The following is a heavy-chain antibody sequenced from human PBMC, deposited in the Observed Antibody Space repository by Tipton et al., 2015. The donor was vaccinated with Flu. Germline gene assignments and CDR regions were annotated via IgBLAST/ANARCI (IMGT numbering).Heavy chain of an antibody. J-gene: IGHJ4*02. CDR2: ISSSSTI. Sequence: LSLTCAASGFTFSSYSMNWVRQAPGKGLEWVSYISSSSTIYYADSVKGRFTISRDNAKNSLYLQMNSLRDEDTAVYYCAREADPIVATIRQHLDYWGQGTLVTVSS. CDR1: GFTFSSYS. D-gene: IGHD5-12*01. V-gene: IGHV3-48*02. CDR3: AREADPIVATIRQHLDY.